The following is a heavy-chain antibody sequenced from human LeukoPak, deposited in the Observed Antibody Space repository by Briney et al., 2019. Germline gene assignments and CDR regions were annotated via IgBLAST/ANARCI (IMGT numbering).Heavy chain of an antibody. CDR3: VRDDDVYGFDY. D-gene: IGHD3-16*01. CDR1: GFIFNGHW. Sequence: PGGSLRLSCAASGFIFNGHWMHWVRQAPGEGRVCVARIKKDGTYRDYGDSVKGRFTISRDNAKNTLYLQMNSLRVEDTARYYCVRDDDVYGFDYWGQGTVVTVSS. J-gene: IGHJ4*02. V-gene: IGHV3-74*01. CDR2: IKKDGTYR.